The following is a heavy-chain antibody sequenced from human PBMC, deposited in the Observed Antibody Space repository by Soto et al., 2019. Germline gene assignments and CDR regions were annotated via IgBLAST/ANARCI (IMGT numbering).Heavy chain of an antibody. CDR2: LNYRGRT. J-gene: IGHJ5*01. CDR3: ARVSAAGTRWFDS. D-gene: IGHD6-13*01. Sequence: QVQLQESGPGLVQPSQTLSLTCTVSGASISSGGFYWSWIRQFPGKGMEWIGYLNYRGRTFYNPSLKSRATISRDTSKSQFSLNVNSVTAADTAVFYCARVSAAGTRWFDSWGQGTLVTVSS. V-gene: IGHV4-31*03. CDR1: GASISSGGFY.